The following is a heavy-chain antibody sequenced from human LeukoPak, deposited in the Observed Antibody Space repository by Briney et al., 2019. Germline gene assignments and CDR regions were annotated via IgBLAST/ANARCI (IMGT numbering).Heavy chain of an antibody. V-gene: IGHV3-11*01. CDR3: ARVLSSGYSPFDY. J-gene: IGHJ4*02. Sequence: PGRSLRLSCAASGFTFSDYYMSWIRQAPGKGVEWVSYLSSSGYTLYYTDSVKGRFTISRDNAKNSLYLQMNSLRAEDTAVYYCARVLSSGYSPFDYWGQGTLVTVSS. D-gene: IGHD3-22*01. CDR1: GFTFSDYY. CDR2: LSSSGYTL.